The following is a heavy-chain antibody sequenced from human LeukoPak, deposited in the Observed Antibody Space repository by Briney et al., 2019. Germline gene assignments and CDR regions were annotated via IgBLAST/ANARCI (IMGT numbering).Heavy chain of an antibody. J-gene: IGHJ4*02. CDR2: ISSSSSYI. CDR3: ARDANSGYSYGYDY. V-gene: IGHV3-21*01. Sequence: GGSLRLSCAASGFTFSSYAMSWVRQAPGKGLEWVSSISSSSSYIYYADSVKGRFTISRDNAKNSLYLQMNSLRAEDTAVYYCARDANSGYSYGYDYWGQGTLVTVSS. CDR1: GFTFSSYA. D-gene: IGHD5-18*01.